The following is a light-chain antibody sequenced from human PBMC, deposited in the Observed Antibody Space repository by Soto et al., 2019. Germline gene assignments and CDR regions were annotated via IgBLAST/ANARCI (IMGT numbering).Light chain of an antibody. CDR1: QSLLHRNGYNY. J-gene: IGKJ4*01. V-gene: IGKV2-28*01. CDR3: MQALQTPVT. Sequence: DIVMTQSPLSLPVNPGEPASISCRSSQSLLHRNGYNYVDWYLQKPGQSPQLLMYLGSTRAPGVPDRFSGSGSGTDFTLKISRVEAEDVGIYYCMQALQTPVTFGGGTKVEIK. CDR2: LGS.